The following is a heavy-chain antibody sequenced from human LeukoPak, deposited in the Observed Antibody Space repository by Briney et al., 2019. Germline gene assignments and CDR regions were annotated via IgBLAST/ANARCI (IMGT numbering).Heavy chain of an antibody. J-gene: IGHJ3*02. CDR2: IYTSGST. Sequence: SETLSLTCAVYGGSFSGYYWSWIRQPAGKGLEWIGRIYTSGSTNYNPSLKSRVTMSVDTSKNQFCLKLSSVTAADKAVYYCARSTGNDVDTAMVTPFDIWGQGTMVTVSS. V-gene: IGHV4-59*10. CDR3: ARSTGNDVDTAMVTPFDI. CDR1: GGSFSGYY. D-gene: IGHD5-18*01.